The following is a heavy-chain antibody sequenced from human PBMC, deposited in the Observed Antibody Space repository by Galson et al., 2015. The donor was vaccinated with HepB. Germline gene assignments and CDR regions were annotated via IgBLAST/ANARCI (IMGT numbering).Heavy chain of an antibody. CDR3: ASGYDYGDHVPSP. J-gene: IGHJ5*02. V-gene: IGHV5-51*01. D-gene: IGHD4-17*01. CDR2: IYPSDSHS. CDR1: GYRLTNYW. Sequence: QSGAEVKKPGESLKISCKGYGYRLTNYWIGWVRQMPGKGLEWMGIIYPSDSHSTYSPSFQGQVTISADKSISTAYLQWSSLKASDTAMYYCASGYDYGDHVPSPWGQGTLVTVSS.